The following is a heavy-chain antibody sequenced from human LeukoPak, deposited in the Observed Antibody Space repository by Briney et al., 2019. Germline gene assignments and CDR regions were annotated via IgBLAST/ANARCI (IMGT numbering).Heavy chain of an antibody. CDR2: IIPIFGTA. D-gene: IGHD3-10*01. V-gene: IGHV1-69*13. J-gene: IGHJ6*04. CDR1: GGTFSSYA. Sequence: ASVKVSCKASGGTFSSYAISWVRQVPGQGLEWMGGIIPIFGTANYAQKFQGRVTITADESTSTAYMELSSLRSEDTAVYYCVRGWFGARNNYYYYGMDVWGKGTTVTVSS. CDR3: VRGWFGARNNYYYYGMDV.